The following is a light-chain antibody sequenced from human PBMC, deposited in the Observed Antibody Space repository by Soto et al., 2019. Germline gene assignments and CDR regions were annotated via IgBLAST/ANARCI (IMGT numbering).Light chain of an antibody. J-gene: IGLJ2*01. Sequence: QSALTQPASVSGSPGQSITISCTGTSSDIGSYDLVSWYQQHPGNAPRLIIYEVNKRPSGVSNRFSGSKSGNTASLTVSGLQAEDGADYSCCSCATTTLFGGGTELTVL. CDR2: EVN. CDR3: CSCATTTL. CDR1: SSDIGSYDL. V-gene: IGLV2-23*02.